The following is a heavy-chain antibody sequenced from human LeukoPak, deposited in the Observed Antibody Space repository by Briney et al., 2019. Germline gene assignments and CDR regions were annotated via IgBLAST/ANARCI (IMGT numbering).Heavy chain of an antibody. CDR3: ARDPVENSRSSDLYYFAS. J-gene: IGHJ4*02. CDR1: GFTVSTNY. CDR2: IWSDGSNK. V-gene: IGHV3-33*08. Sequence: GGSLRLSCAASGFTVSTNYMSWVRQAPGKGLEWVAVIWSDGSNKYYADYVKGRFTISRDNSKNTLYLQMNSLRAEDTAVYYCARDPVENSRSSDLYYFASWGQGTLVTVSS. D-gene: IGHD6-6*01.